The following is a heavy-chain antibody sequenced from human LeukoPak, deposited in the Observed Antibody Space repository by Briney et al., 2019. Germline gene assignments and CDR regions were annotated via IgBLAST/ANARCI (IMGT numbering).Heavy chain of an antibody. V-gene: IGHV3-21*01. Sequence: PGGSLRLSCAASGFTFSSYSMNWVRQAPGKGLEWVSSISSSSSCIYYADSVKGRFTISRDNAKNSLYLQMNSLRAEDTAVYYCARVMAGTTIDAFDIWGQGTMVTVSS. D-gene: IGHD1-1*01. CDR2: ISSSSSCI. J-gene: IGHJ3*02. CDR3: ARVMAGTTIDAFDI. CDR1: GFTFSSYS.